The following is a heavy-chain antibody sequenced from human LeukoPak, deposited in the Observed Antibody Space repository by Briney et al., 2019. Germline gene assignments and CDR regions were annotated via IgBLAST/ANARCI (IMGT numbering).Heavy chain of an antibody. D-gene: IGHD2-2*01. CDR2: INHSGST. CDR1: GGSFSGYY. J-gene: IGHJ5*02. Sequence: PSETLSLTCAVYGGSFSGYYWSWIRQPPGKGLEWIGEINHSGSTYYNPSLKSRVTISVDTSKNQFSLKLSSVTAADTAVYYCARRGVVVVPAAIIGSNNWFDPWGQGTLVTVSS. V-gene: IGHV4-34*01. CDR3: ARRGVVVVPAAIIGSNNWFDP.